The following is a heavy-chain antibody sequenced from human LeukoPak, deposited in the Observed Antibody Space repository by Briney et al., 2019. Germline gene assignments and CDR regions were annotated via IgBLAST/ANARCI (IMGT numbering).Heavy chain of an antibody. CDR3: ARVQGTTVPYYFDY. J-gene: IGHJ4*02. CDR2: IYYSGST. D-gene: IGHD4-17*01. V-gene: IGHV4-38-2*01. CDR1: GFTFNNYA. Sequence: AGGSLRLSCAGSGFTFNNYAMSWVRQPPGKGLEWIGSIYYSGSTYYNPSLKSRVTISVDTSKNQFSLKLSSVTAADTAVYYCARVQGTTVPYYFDYWGQGTLVTVSS.